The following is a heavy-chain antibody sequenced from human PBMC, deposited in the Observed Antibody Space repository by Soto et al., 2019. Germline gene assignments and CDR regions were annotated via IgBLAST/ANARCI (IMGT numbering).Heavy chain of an antibody. D-gene: IGHD3-10*01. Sequence: GASAKVSCKASGGTFSSYAICWVRQAHGQGLEWMGGIIPIFGTANYAQKFQGRVTITADESTSTAYMELSSLRSEDTAVYYCARARGNTMDRGLIDYWGQGTLVTVSS. J-gene: IGHJ4*02. V-gene: IGHV1-69*13. CDR2: IIPIFGTA. CDR3: ARARGNTMDRGLIDY. CDR1: GGTFSSYA.